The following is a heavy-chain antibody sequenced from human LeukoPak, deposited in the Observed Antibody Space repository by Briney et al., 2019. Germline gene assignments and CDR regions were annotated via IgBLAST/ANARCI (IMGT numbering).Heavy chain of an antibody. CDR2: ISAYNGNT. Sequence: GASVKVSCKASGYTFTSYGISWVRQAPGQGLEWMGWISAYNGNTNYAQKLQGRVTTTTDTSTSTAYMELRSLRSDDTAVYYCARAGCSSTSCYYADYWGQGTLVTVSS. J-gene: IGHJ4*02. CDR1: GYTFTSYG. CDR3: ARAGCSSTSCYYADY. D-gene: IGHD2-2*01. V-gene: IGHV1-18*01.